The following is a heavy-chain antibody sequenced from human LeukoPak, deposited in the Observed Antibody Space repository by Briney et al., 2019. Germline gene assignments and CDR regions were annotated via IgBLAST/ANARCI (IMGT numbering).Heavy chain of an antibody. J-gene: IGHJ4*02. V-gene: IGHV3-7*04. D-gene: IGHD5-18*01. Sequence: GGSLRLSCAASGFTFNTYAMTWVRQAPGKGLEWVANIKQDGSEKYYVDSVKGRFTISRDNAKNSLYLQMSSLRAEDTAVYYCAGGGYSYGVDYWGQGTLVTVSS. CDR3: AGGGYSYGVDY. CDR2: IKQDGSEK. CDR1: GFTFNTYA.